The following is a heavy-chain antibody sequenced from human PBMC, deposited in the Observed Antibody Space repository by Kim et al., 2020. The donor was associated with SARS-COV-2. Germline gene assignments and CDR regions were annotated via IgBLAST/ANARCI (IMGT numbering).Heavy chain of an antibody. J-gene: IGHJ4*02. V-gene: IGHV1-69*01. CDR3: ARDRGSYGYHFDY. Sequence: YAQKFQGRVTITADESTSTAYMELSSLRSEDTAVYYCARDRGSYGYHFDYWGQGTLVTVSS. D-gene: IGHD3-10*01.